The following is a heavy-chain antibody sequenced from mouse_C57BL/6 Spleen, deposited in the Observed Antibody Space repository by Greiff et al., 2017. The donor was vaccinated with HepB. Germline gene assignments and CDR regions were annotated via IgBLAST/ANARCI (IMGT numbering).Heavy chain of an antibody. Sequence: VKLEESGPGLVAPSQSLSITCTVSGFSLTSYGVDWVRQSPGKGLEWLGVIWGVGSTNYNSALKSRLSISKDNSKSQVFLKMNSLQTDDTAMYYCASEGGNGWFAYWGQGTLVTVSA. V-gene: IGHV2-6*01. CDR2: IWGVGST. J-gene: IGHJ3*01. CDR1: GFSLTSYG. CDR3: ASEGGNGWFAY.